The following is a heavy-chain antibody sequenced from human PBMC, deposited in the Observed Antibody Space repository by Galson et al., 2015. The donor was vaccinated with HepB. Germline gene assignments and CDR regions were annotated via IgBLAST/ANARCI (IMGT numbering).Heavy chain of an antibody. V-gene: IGHV4-39*01. D-gene: IGHD5-12*01. CDR3: ARRDVAFPFDI. CDR2: LFDSAKT. CDR1: GVSISDDTYY. J-gene: IGHJ3*02. Sequence: SETLSLTCTVSGVSISDDTYYWGWIRQTPGMGLEWIGSLFDSAKTYYSPSLESRVSISVDTSKNQFSLNLTSVTAADTAVYYCARRDVAFPFDIWGQGTIVPVSA.